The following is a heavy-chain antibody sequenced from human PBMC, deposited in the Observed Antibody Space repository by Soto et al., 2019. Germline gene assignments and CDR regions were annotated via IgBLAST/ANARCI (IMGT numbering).Heavy chain of an antibody. Sequence: GGSLRLSCAASGFTFSSFGMHWVRQAPGKGLEWVAVIWYDGSQKYYGDSVKGRFIISRDNSKNTLYLQMNSLRTEDTAVYYCARDTESSVTTMTYYFDSWGQGALVTVSS. CDR2: IWYDGSQK. J-gene: IGHJ4*02. CDR1: GFTFSSFG. D-gene: IGHD2-21*02. V-gene: IGHV3-33*01. CDR3: ARDTESSVTTMTYYFDS.